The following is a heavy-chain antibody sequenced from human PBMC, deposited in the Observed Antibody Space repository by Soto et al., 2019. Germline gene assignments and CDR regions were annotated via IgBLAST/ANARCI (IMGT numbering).Heavy chain of an antibody. CDR1: GFAVSDQY. CDR3: ARSGSYAPPHFDY. D-gene: IGHD1-26*01. Sequence: EVQLVETGGGLIQPGGSLRLSCGASGFAVSDQYMSWVRQAPGKGPEWVSILYPAGSTYYADSVTGRFTISRDNSKNTLYLQRERLRADDTAVYYCARSGSYAPPHFDYWGQGSLVTVSS. J-gene: IGHJ4*02. CDR2: LYPAGST. V-gene: IGHV3-53*02.